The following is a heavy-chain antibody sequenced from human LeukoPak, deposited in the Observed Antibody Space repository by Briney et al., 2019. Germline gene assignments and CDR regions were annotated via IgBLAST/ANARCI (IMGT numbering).Heavy chain of an antibody. D-gene: IGHD5-12*01. Sequence: ASVKVSCKASGYTFTGYYMHWVRQAPGQGLEWMGRINPNSGGTNYAQKFQGRVTMTRDTSISTAYMELSRLRSDDTAVYYCATSYSGYDAFDYWGQGTLVTVSS. CDR3: ATSYSGYDAFDY. J-gene: IGHJ4*02. CDR1: GYTFTGYY. CDR2: INPNSGGT. V-gene: IGHV1-2*06.